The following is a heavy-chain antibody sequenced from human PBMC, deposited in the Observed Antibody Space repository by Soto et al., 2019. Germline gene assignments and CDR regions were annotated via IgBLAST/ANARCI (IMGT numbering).Heavy chain of an antibody. CDR3: ARAEIVVVPAAIGRGVNCFDP. V-gene: IGHV4-34*01. Sequence: PSETLSLTCAVYGGSFSGYYWSWIRQPPGKGLEWIGEINHSGSTNYNPSLKSRVTISVDTSKNQFSLKLSSVTAADTAVYYCARAEIVVVPAAIGRGVNCFDPWGQGTLVTVSS. CDR2: INHSGST. D-gene: IGHD2-2*01. CDR1: GGSFSGYY. J-gene: IGHJ5*02.